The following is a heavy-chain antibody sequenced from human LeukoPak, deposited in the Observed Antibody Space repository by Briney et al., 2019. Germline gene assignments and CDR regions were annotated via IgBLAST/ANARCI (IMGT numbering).Heavy chain of an antibody. Sequence: SETLSLTCTVSGGSMTAGDYYWGWVRQPPGTGLQWIATSYQGASLKSRVTIPLDTSKNQFSLRLTSVTAADTAVYYCARIYGLYQEAMDVWGPGITVTVSS. CDR3: ARIYGLYQEAMDV. CDR1: GGSMTAGDYY. V-gene: IGHV4-39*07. J-gene: IGHJ6*02. CDR2: S. D-gene: IGHD3-16*02.